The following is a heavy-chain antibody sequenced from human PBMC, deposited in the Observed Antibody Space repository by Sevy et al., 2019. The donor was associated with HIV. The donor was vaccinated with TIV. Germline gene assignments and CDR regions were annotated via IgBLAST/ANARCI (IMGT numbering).Heavy chain of an antibody. J-gene: IGHJ3*02. CDR1: GGSITSYY. Sequence: SETLSLTCTVSGGSITSYYWSWIRQPPGKGLEWIGYIYYSGNTNYKPSLKSQVTISVDTSENQFSLKLSSVTAADTALYYCARDRNYGDRGAFDIWGQGTMVTVSS. CDR2: IYYSGNT. V-gene: IGHV4-59*13. D-gene: IGHD4-17*01. CDR3: ARDRNYGDRGAFDI.